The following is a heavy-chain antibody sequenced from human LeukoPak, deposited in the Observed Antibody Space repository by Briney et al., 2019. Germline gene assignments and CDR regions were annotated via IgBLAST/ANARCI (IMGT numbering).Heavy chain of an antibody. CDR2: LYSDGRSL. V-gene: IGHV3-74*03. Sequence: PGGSLRLSCAGSGFNFTGYWMHWVRQAPGKGLEWISRLYSDGRSLTYADSVMGRFTISRDNAKNMLYLQMNSLRAEDTGVYYCARGRGLGELAVASFDSWGQGILVTVSS. CDR1: GFNFTGYW. J-gene: IGHJ4*02. D-gene: IGHD6-19*01. CDR3: ARGRGLGELAVASFDS.